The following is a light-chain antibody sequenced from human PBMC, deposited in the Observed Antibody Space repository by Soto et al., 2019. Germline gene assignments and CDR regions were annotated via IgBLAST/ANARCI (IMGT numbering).Light chain of an antibody. J-gene: IGLJ2*01. CDR1: SSDVGSYNL. CDR3: CSYAGSSTLV. Sequence: QSVLTQPASVSGSPGQSITISCTGTSSDVGSYNLLSWYQQPPGKAPKLMIYEGSKRPSGVSNRFSGSKSGNTAPLTISGLQAEDEAYYYCCSYAGSSTLVFGGGTKLTVL. CDR2: EGS. V-gene: IGLV2-23*01.